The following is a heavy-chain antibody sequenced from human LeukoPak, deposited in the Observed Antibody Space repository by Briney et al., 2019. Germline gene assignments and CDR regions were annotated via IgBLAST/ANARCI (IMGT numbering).Heavy chain of an antibody. Sequence: PSETLSLTCAVYGGSFSGYYWNWIRQPPGKGLEWIGEINHSGSTSYNRSLKSRVTISVDTSKNQLSLKLSSVTAADTAVYYCAAAAGSFDYWGQGTLVTVSS. CDR3: AAAAGSFDY. V-gene: IGHV4-34*01. CDR2: INHSGST. D-gene: IGHD6-13*01. CDR1: GGSFSGYY. J-gene: IGHJ4*02.